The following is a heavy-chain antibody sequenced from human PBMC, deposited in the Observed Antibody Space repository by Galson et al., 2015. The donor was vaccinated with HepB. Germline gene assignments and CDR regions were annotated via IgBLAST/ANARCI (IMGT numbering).Heavy chain of an antibody. Sequence: LRLSCAASGSILSSYSMNWVRQAPGKGLEGVSSMSSSTNYIYYADSVKGRFTVSIDNAKNSLFLQMNSLRAEDTAVYYCATNTPAAVMRASGMDVWGQGTAVTVSS. CDR3: ATNTPAAVMRASGMDV. J-gene: IGHJ6*02. CDR2: MSSSTNYI. V-gene: IGHV3-21*01. D-gene: IGHD2-2*01. CDR1: GSILSSYS.